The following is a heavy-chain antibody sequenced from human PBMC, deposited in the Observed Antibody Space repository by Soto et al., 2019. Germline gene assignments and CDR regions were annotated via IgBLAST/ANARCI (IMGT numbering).Heavy chain of an antibody. CDR2: IYPGDSDT. Sequence: XDSLKVSWKTSGYRFTSNWIGWVLQMPGKGLEWMGIIYPGDSDTRYSPSFQGQVSISADKSISTAYLQWSSLKASDTAMYYCARLARTILGTITLSPSGYFDYCGQGTLVTVSS. D-gene: IGHD3-3*01. J-gene: IGHJ4*02. V-gene: IGHV5-51*01. CDR1: GYRFTSNW. CDR3: ARLARTILGTITLSPSGYFDY.